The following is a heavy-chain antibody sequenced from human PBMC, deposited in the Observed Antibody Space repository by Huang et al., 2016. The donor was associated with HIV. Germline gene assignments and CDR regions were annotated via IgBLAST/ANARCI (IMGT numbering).Heavy chain of an antibody. Sequence: GAEVKKPGASVKISCKTSGYNFTTHAVSWVRQTPGQGLEWMGWVSGYNSYTTYSQRLQGRVTMTTDTSTNTVYMELRSLRSDDTAVYYCARRVGSGWYGEIDYWGQGTLVTVSS. D-gene: IGHD6-19*01. CDR3: ARRVGSGWYGEIDY. CDR2: VSGYNSYT. CDR1: GYNFTTHA. J-gene: IGHJ4*02. V-gene: IGHV1-18*04.